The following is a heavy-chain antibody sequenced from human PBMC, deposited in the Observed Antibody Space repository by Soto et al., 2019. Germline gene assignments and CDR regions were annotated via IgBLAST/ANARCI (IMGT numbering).Heavy chain of an antibody. J-gene: IGHJ5*02. CDR3: ARMKVVGATNWFDP. Sequence: ASVKVSCKASGYTFTGYYMHWVRQAPGQGLEWMGWINPNSGGTNYAQKFQGWVTMTRDTSISTAYMELSRLRSDDTAVYYCARMKVVGATNWFDPWGQGTLVTVSS. D-gene: IGHD1-26*01. CDR1: GYTFTGYY. CDR2: INPNSGGT. V-gene: IGHV1-2*04.